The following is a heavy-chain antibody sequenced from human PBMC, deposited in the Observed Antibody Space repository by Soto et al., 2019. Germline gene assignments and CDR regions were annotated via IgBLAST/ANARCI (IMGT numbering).Heavy chain of an antibody. CDR3: AKGGKRFLEWLQLDY. D-gene: IGHD3-3*01. CDR2: ISGSGGST. Sequence: GGSLRLSCAASGFTFSSYAMSWVRQAPGKGLEWVSAISGSGGSTYYADSVKGRFTISRDNSKNTLYLQMNSLRAEDTAVYYCAKGGKRFLEWLQLDYWGQGTLVTVSS. CDR1: GFTFSSYA. J-gene: IGHJ4*02. V-gene: IGHV3-23*01.